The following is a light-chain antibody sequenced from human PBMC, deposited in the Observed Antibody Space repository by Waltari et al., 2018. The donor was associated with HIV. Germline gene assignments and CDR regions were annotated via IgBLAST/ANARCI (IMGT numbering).Light chain of an antibody. CDR3: SSYAGSNTVI. CDR2: EVT. J-gene: IGLJ2*01. CDR1: NSNVGGYDY. V-gene: IGLV2-8*01. Sequence: QSALTQPPSASGSPGQSVTISCTGTNSNVGGYDYVSWYQQHPGKAPKLMIHEVTKRPSGVPDRFFGSRSGNTASLTVSGLQAEDEADYYCSSYAGSNTVIFGGGTKLTVL.